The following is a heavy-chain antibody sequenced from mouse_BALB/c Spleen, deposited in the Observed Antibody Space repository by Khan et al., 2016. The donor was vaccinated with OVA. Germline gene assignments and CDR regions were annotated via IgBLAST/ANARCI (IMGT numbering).Heavy chain of an antibody. CDR2: IDPSDSET. CDR3: ARREKYGYDTSWFAY. J-gene: IGHJ3*01. D-gene: IGHD2-2*01. V-gene: IGHV1-61*01. Sequence: QVQLQQPGPELVRPGASVKLSCKASGYTFTSYWMNWVKQRPGHGLDWIGRIDPSDSETHYNQLFKDKATLTVDKSSSTAYIQLSSLTSEDSAVYYCARREKYGYDTSWFAYWGQGTLVTVSA. CDR1: GYTFTSYW.